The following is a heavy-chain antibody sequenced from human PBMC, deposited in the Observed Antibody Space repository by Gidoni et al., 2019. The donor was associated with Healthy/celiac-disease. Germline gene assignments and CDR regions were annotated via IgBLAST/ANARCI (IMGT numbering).Heavy chain of an antibody. CDR2: IGTAGDT. CDR3: ARGPHAGGSYSLPPDY. D-gene: IGHD1-26*01. V-gene: IGHV3-13*01. CDR1: GFTFSSYD. J-gene: IGHJ4*02. Sequence: ELQLVESGGGLVQPGGSLRLSCAASGFTFSSYDMHWFRQATGKGLEWVSAIGTAGDTYYPGSVKGRFTISRENAKNSLYLQMNSLRAGDTAVYYCARGPHAGGSYSLPPDYWGQGTLVTVSS.